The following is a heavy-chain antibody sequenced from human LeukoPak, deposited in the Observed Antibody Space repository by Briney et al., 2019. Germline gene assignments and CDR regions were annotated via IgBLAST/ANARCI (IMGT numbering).Heavy chain of an antibody. D-gene: IGHD1-26*01. V-gene: IGHV3-48*04. CDR1: GFTFSSYS. CDR3: ASTPGLLRGRRDY. J-gene: IGHJ4*02. CDR2: ISSSSSTI. Sequence: GGSLRLSCAASGFTFSSYSMNWVRQAPGKGLEWVSYISSSSSTIYYADSVKGRFTISRDNAKNSLYLQMNSLRAEDTAVYYCASTPGLLRGRRDYWGQGTLVTVSS.